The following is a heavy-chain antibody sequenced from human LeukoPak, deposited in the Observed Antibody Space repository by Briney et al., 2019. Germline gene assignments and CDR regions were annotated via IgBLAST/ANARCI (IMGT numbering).Heavy chain of an antibody. CDR2: IYYSGST. D-gene: IGHD4-11*01. CDR1: GGSISSSSYY. Sequence: PSETLSLTRTVSGGSISSSSYYWGWIRHPPGKGLEWIGSIYYSGSTYYNPSLKSRVTISVDTSKNQFSLKLSSVTAADTAVYYCARQSGFYSNSSYYYYGMDVWGQGTTVTVSS. J-gene: IGHJ6*02. V-gene: IGHV4-39*01. CDR3: ARQSGFYSNSSYYYYGMDV.